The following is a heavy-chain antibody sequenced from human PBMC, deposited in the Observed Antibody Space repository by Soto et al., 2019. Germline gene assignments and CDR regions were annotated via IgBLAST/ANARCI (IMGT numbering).Heavy chain of an antibody. CDR2: IYDSGST. Sequence: PSETLSLTCTVSGGSSSSGDYYWSWILQPPGKGLEWIGYIYDSGSTYYNPSLKSRVTISVDTSKNQFSLKLNSVTAADTAVYYCARRADYDSSGYYFLDYWGQGTLVTVSS. D-gene: IGHD3-22*01. J-gene: IGHJ4*02. CDR3: ARRADYDSSGYYFLDY. V-gene: IGHV4-30-4*01. CDR1: GGSSSSGDYY.